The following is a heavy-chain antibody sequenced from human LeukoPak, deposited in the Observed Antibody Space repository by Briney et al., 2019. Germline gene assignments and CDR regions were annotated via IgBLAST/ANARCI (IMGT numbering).Heavy chain of an antibody. Sequence: ASVKVSCKASGYTFTSYGISWVRQGPGHGLEWMGWISAYIGNTNYAQKLQGRVTMTPDTSTSTAYMELRSLRSDDTAVYYCASGYCSGGSCHNYYYYMDVWGKGTTVTVSS. CDR2: ISAYIGNT. CDR3: ASGYCSGGSCHNYYYYMDV. V-gene: IGHV1-18*01. J-gene: IGHJ6*03. CDR1: GYTFTSYG. D-gene: IGHD2-15*01.